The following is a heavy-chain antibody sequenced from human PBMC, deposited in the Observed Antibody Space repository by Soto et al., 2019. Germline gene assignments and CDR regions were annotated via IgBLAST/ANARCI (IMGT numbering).Heavy chain of an antibody. D-gene: IGHD3-22*01. CDR3: ARPIGYYYDSSGFQNAFDL. V-gene: IGHV4-39*01. CDR1: GGSISSRDYY. Sequence: SETLSLTCTVSGGSISSRDYYCAWIRQPPGKGLEWIGSGYDSGSTYYNPSLKRRVTISVDSSKNQVSLRLSSVTAADTAVYYCARPIGYYYDSSGFQNAFDLCGQGTMVTVSS. J-gene: IGHJ3*01. CDR2: GYDSGST.